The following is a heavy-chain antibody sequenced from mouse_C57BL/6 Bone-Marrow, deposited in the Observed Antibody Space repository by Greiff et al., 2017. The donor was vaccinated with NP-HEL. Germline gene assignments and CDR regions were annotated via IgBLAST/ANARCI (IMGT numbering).Heavy chain of an antibody. Sequence: EVHLVEPGGGLVQPKGSLKLSCAASGFSFNTYAMNWVRQAPGKGLEWVARIRSKSNNYATYYAVSGKDRFTISRADSESMLYLQMNNLKTEDTAMYYCVRHGGLPFYWYFDVWGTGTTVTVSS. CDR2: IRSKSNNYAT. CDR3: VRHGGLPFYWYFDV. J-gene: IGHJ1*03. V-gene: IGHV10-1*01. CDR1: GFSFNTYA. D-gene: IGHD2-4*01.